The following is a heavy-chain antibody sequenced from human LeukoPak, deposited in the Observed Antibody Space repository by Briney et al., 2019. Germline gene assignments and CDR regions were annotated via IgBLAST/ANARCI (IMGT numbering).Heavy chain of an antibody. CDR1: GFTFTNYW. V-gene: IGHV3-7*01. Sequence: PGGSLRLSCAASGFTFTNYWMSWVRQAPGEGLEWVASIKFDGSEKYYVDSVRGRFTISRDNAKNSLYLQMNSLRAEDTAVYYCARGTAVTRGYYYYGMDVWGQGTTVTVSS. CDR2: IKFDGSEK. J-gene: IGHJ6*02. D-gene: IGHD4-17*01. CDR3: ARGTAVTRGYYYYGMDV.